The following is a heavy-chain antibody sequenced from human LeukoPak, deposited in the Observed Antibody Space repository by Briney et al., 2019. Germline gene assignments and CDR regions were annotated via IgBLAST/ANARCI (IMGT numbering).Heavy chain of an antibody. V-gene: IGHV3-48*03. CDR1: GFTFSSYE. Sequence: PGGCLRLSCAASGFTFSSYEMNWVRQAPGKGLEWISYISSRGSPIYYADSVEGRFTISRDNAKSSLYLQMNSLRVEDTAVYYCARGPGAYCSGTTCYVYWGQGTLVTVSS. D-gene: IGHD2-2*01. J-gene: IGHJ4*02. CDR3: ARGPGAYCSGTTCYVY. CDR2: ISSRGSPI.